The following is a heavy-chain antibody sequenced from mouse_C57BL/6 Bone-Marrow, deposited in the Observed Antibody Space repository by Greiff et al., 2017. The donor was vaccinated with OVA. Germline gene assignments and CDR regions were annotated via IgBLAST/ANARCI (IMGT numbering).Heavy chain of an antibody. Sequence: QVQLQQPGAELVKPGASVKLSCKASGYTFTSYWMHWVKQRPGQGLAWIGMIHPTSGRTNYNEKFKSKATLTVDKSSSTAYMQLSSLTSEDTAGYYCARRTETDYWGQGTTLTVTS. CDR1: GYTFTSYW. V-gene: IGHV1-64*01. CDR3: ARRTETDY. CDR2: IHPTSGRT. J-gene: IGHJ2*01.